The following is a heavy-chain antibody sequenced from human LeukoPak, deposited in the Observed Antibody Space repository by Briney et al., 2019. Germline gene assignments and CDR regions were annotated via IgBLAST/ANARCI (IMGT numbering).Heavy chain of an antibody. CDR2: IYHSGST. CDR1: GYSISSGYY. V-gene: IGHV4-38-2*01. CDR3: ARAHSSGWTFDY. D-gene: IGHD6-19*01. J-gene: IGHJ4*02. Sequence: SETLSLTCAVSGYSISSGYYWGWFRQPPGRGLEWIGRIYHSGSTYYNPSLKSRVTISVDTSKNQFSLKLSSVTAADTAVYYCARAHSSGWTFDYWGQGTLVTVSS.